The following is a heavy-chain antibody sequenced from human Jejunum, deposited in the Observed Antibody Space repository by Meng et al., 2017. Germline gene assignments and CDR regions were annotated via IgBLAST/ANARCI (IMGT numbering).Heavy chain of an antibody. V-gene: IGHV3-21*06. J-gene: IGHJ3*01. CDR1: GFTFSTYS. CDR2: ISSSGTYM. Sequence: GESLKISCAASGFTFSTYSMNWVRQAPGKGLEWVSSISSSGTYMYYADSAKSRFTISRDNAKNSLYLQMNSLRAEDTAVYYCARAIYYGSGSTDAFDFWGQGTMVTVSS. CDR3: ARAIYYGSGSTDAFDF. D-gene: IGHD3-10*01.